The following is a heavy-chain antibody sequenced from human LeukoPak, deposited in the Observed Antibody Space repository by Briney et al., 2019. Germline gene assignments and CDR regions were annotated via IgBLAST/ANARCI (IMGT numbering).Heavy chain of an antibody. CDR1: GFTVSSNY. V-gene: IGHV3-53*01. CDR2: IYSGGST. J-gene: IGHJ5*02. CDR3: ARDRGYCSGGSCYSGGRNWFDP. D-gene: IGHD2-15*01. Sequence: GGSLRLSCAASGFTVSSNYMSWVRQAPGKGLEWVSVIYSGGSTYYADSVKGRFTISRDNPKNTLYLQMNSLRAEDTAVYYCARDRGYCSGGSCYSGGRNWFDPWGQGTLVTVSS.